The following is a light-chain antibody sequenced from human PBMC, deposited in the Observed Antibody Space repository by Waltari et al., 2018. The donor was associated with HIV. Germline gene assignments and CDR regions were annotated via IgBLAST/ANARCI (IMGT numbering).Light chain of an antibody. CDR2: KDS. CDR3: QSADCSATYAEV. CDR1: ALPKQS. V-gene: IGLV3-25*03. J-gene: IGLJ3*02. Sequence: SYELTQQPPVPVSPGQTARNTSSRDALPKQSAYWYQQKAGQAPVLVIYKDSERTAVCPGRFSCSSSGTTVTLTISGVQAEDEADYYCQSADCSATYAEVFGGGTKLTVL.